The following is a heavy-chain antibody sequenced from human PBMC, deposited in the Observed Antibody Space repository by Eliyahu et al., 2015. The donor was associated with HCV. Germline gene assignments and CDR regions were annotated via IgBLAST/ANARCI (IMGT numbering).Heavy chain of an antibody. Sequence: EVQLVQSGAEVKKPGESLKISCKASGYSFTAYWIGWVXQMPGKGLEWMGISYPGDSDTRYSPSFQGQVTISADKSISTAYLQWSSLKASDTAIYYCARSVTVAARPGVHYFYGMDVWGQGTTVTVSS. CDR2: SYPGDSDT. V-gene: IGHV5-51*03. CDR1: GYSFTAYW. CDR3: ARSVTVAARPGVHYFYGMDV. D-gene: IGHD6-6*01. J-gene: IGHJ6*02.